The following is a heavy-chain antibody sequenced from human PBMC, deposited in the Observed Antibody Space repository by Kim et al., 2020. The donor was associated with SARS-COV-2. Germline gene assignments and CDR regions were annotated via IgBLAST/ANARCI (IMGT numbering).Heavy chain of an antibody. D-gene: IGHD4-17*01. CDR2: ITGSNGNI. CDR3: ARDLYGDYDPLFDY. V-gene: IGHV1-18*01. CDR1: GYTFTSYG. J-gene: IGHJ4*02. Sequence: ASVKVSCKASGYTFTSYGISWVRQAPGQGLEWMGWITGSNGNINYAQNLQGRVTMTTDTSTSTAYMELRSLRSDDTAMYYCARDLYGDYDPLFDYWGQGTLVTVSS.